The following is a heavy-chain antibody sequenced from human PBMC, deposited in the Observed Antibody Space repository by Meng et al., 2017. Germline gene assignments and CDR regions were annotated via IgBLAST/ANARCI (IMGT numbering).Heavy chain of an antibody. CDR1: GGSFSGYY. CDR3: ARGRAGYCSSTSCYRFAWFDP. D-gene: IGHD2-2*02. Sequence: QVQLQQWGAGLLKPSETLSHNCAVQGGSFSGYYWTWIRQPPGKGLEWIGEINHSGSTNYNPSLKSRVTISVDTSQNQFSLKLSSVTAADTAVYYCARGRAGYCSSTSCYRFAWFDPWGQGTLVTVSS. CDR2: INHSGST. J-gene: IGHJ5*02. V-gene: IGHV4-34*01.